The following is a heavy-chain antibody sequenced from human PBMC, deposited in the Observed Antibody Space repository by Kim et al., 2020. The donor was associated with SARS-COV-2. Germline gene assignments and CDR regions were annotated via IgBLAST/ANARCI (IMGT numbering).Heavy chain of an antibody. CDR2: VNPNSGNA. CDR3: ARGVIAAVDY. Sequence: ASVKVSCKASGYTFTSYDINWVRQAAGQGLEWMGWVNPNSGNAGSVQKFQGRVTMTRDTSISTAFMELSSLRSEDTAVYYCARGVIAAVDYWGQGTLVTVSS. CDR1: GYTFTSYD. D-gene: IGHD6-25*01. V-gene: IGHV1-8*01. J-gene: IGHJ4*02.